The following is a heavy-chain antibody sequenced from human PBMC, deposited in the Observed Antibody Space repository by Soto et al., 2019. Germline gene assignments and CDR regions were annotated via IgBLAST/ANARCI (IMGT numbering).Heavy chain of an antibody. Sequence: SVKVSCKASGGTFSSYAISWVRQAPGQGLEWMGGIIPIFGTANYAQKFQGRVTITADESTSTAYMELSSLRSEDTAVYYCASKGRRFANYYYYYGMDVWGQGTTVTVSS. V-gene: IGHV1-69*13. CDR3: ASKGRRFANYYYYYGMDV. J-gene: IGHJ6*02. CDR2: IIPIFGTA. CDR1: GGTFSSYA. D-gene: IGHD3-16*01.